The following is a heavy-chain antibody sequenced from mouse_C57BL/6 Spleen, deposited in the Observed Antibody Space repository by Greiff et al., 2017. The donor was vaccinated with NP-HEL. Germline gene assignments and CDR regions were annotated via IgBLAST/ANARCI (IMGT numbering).Heavy chain of an antibody. CDR2: IYPRDGST. D-gene: IGHD4-1*01. J-gene: IGHJ4*01. V-gene: IGHV1-85*01. Sequence: VQRVESGPELVKPGASVKLSCKASGYTFTSYDINWVKQRPGQGLEWIGWIYPRDGSTKYNEKFKGKATLTVDTSSSTAYMELHSLTSEDSAVYFCAKGTGTRAMDYWGQGTSVTVSS. CDR1: GYTFTSYD. CDR3: AKGTGTRAMDY.